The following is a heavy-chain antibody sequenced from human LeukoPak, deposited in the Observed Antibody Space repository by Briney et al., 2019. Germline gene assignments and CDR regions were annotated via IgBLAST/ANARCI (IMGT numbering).Heavy chain of an antibody. Sequence: SETLSLTCTVSGGSISSSSYYWGWIRQPPGKGLEWIGSIYYSGSTYYNPSLKSRVTISVDTSKNQFSLKLSSVTAADTAGYYWAGTMRRDYYDRSGYYYWGQGTLGTVSS. CDR1: GGSISSSSYY. V-gene: IGHV4-39*07. D-gene: IGHD3-22*01. CDR3: AGTMRRDYYDRSGYYY. CDR2: IYYSGST. J-gene: IGHJ4*02.